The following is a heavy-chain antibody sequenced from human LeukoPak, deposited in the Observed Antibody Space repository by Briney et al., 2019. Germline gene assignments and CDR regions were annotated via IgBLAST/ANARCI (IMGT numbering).Heavy chain of an antibody. Sequence: KLGESLKISCKGSGYSFTSYWIGWVRQMPGKGLEWMGIIYPGDSDTRYSPSFQGQVTISADKSISTAYLQWSSLKASDTAMYYCARHVGVEAAAGDAYYYYMDVWGKGTTVTVSS. CDR1: GYSFTSYW. CDR3: ARHVGVEAAAGDAYYYYMDV. J-gene: IGHJ6*03. D-gene: IGHD6-13*01. CDR2: IYPGDSDT. V-gene: IGHV5-51*01.